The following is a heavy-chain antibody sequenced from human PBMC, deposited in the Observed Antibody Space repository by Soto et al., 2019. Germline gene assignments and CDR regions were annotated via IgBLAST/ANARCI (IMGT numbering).Heavy chain of an antibody. V-gene: IGHV4-34*01. CDR2: INHSGSN. J-gene: IGHJ3*02. Sequence: QLQQWGAGLLKPSETLSLTCVVSGGSFSTYYYNWIRQSPGKGLEWIGEINHSGSNNYSPSLKSRVTMSLDTSKIQFSLELTSVTAADTAVCYCARGVSNDSQVAFDIWGQVTMVTVSS. CDR3: ARGVSNDSQVAFDI. D-gene: IGHD2-21*02. CDR1: GGSFSTYY.